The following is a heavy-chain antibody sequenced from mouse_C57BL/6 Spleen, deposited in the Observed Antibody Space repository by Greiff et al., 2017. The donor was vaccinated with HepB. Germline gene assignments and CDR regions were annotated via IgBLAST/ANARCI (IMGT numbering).Heavy chain of an antibody. CDR3: ARFPHITTVVRWYFDV. CDR1: GYSFTGYF. D-gene: IGHD1-1*01. V-gene: IGHV1-20*01. CDR2: INPYNGDT. Sequence: DVQLQESGPELVKPGDSVKISCKASGYSFTGYFMNWVMQSHGKSLEWIGRINPYNGDTFYNQKFKGKATLTVDKSSSTAHMELRSLTSEDSAVYYGARFPHITTVVRWYFDVWGTGTSVTVAS. J-gene: IGHJ1*03.